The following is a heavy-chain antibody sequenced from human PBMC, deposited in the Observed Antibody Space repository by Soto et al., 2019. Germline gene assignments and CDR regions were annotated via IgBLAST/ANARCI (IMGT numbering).Heavy chain of an antibody. Sequence: SETLALSCTVSGGSISSYYWSWIGQPPGKGLELIGYIYYSGSTNYNPSLKSRVTISVDTSKNQFSLKLSSVTAADTAVYYCARGKDSSGYYFSWFDPWGQGTMVTVSS. CDR1: GGSISSYY. CDR3: ARGKDSSGYYFSWFDP. D-gene: IGHD3-22*01. J-gene: IGHJ5*02. CDR2: IYYSGST. V-gene: IGHV4-59*01.